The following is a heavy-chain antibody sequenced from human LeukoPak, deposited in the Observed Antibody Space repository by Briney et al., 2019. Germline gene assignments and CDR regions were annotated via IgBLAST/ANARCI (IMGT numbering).Heavy chain of an antibody. V-gene: IGHV4-61*02. J-gene: IGHJ6*03. CDR2: IYTSGST. CDR3: ARADGQNYYYYYMDV. CDR1: GGSISSGSYY. D-gene: IGHD5-24*01. Sequence: SETLSLTCTVSGGSISSGSYYWSWIRQPAGKGLEWIGRIYTSGSTNYNPSLKSRVTISVDTSKNQFSLKLSSVTAADTAVYYCARADGQNYYYYYMDVWGKGTTVTVSS.